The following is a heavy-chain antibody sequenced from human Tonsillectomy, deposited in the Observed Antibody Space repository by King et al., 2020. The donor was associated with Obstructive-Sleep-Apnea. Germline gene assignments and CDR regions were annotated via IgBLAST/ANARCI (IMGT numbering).Heavy chain of an antibody. CDR2: IYYSGST. J-gene: IGHJ4*02. CDR1: GGSISSSSYY. Sequence: QLQESGPGLVKPSETLSLTCTVSGGSISSSSYYWGWIRQPPGKGLECIVCIYYSGSTYYNPSLTSLVTISVDTSKNQFSLKLSSVTAADTAVYYCARDLSSGYPGDFDYWGQGTLVTVSS. V-gene: IGHV4-39*07. D-gene: IGHD3-22*01. CDR3: ARDLSSGYPGDFDY.